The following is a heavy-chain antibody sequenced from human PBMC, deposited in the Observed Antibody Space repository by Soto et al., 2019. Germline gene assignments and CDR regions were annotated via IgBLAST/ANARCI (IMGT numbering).Heavy chain of an antibody. CDR2: IWYDGSNK. D-gene: IGHD6-19*01. CDR1: GFTFSSYG. J-gene: IGHJ6*02. CDR3: ARDRLPDNSGLFYHYYCGMDV. Sequence: GGSLRLSCAASGFTFSSYGMHWVRQAPGKGLEWVAVIWYDGSNKYYADSVKGRFTISRDNSKNTLYLQMNSLRAEDTAVYYCARDRLPDNSGLFYHYYCGMDVWGQGTTVTVSS. V-gene: IGHV3-33*01.